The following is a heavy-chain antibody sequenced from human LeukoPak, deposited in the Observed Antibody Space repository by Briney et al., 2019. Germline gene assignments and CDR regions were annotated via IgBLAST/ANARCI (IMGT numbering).Heavy chain of an antibody. V-gene: IGHV3-53*01. D-gene: IGHD2-15*01. CDR3: ARAICSGGKCYFDY. J-gene: IGHJ4*02. CDR2: IYSGGST. Sequence: GGSLRLSCAASGFAVSSNYMSWVRQTPGKGLEWVSLIYSGGSTYYADSVKGRFTISRDNSKNTLYLQMNSLRAEDTAVYYCARAICSGGKCYFDYWGQGTLVTVSS. CDR1: GFAVSSNY.